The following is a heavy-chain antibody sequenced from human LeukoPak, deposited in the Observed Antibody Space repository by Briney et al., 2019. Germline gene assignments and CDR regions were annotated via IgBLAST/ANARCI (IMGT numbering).Heavy chain of an antibody. CDR2: ISSSGDST. V-gene: IGHV3-23*01. CDR3: AKAAVYHDSCPDS. Sequence: GGSLRLSCAASGFIFSTYTMNWVRQAPGKGLEWVSSISSSGDSTYYADSVKGRFTISRDNSKNTLYLQVHSLRAEDTAIYYCAKAAVYHDSCPDSWGQGTLVTVSS. D-gene: IGHD5/OR15-5a*01. J-gene: IGHJ4*02. CDR1: GFIFSTYT.